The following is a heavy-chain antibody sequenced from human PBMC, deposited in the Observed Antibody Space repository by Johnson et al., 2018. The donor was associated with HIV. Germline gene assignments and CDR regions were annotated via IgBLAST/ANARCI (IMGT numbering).Heavy chain of an antibody. D-gene: IGHD1-26*01. CDR3: AKDLGDEVGTTQDAFDS. J-gene: IGHJ3*02. V-gene: IGHV3-30*18. CDR2: ISYDGSNK. Sequence: QVQLVESGGGGVQPWRSLRLSCAASAFTFSSYGMHWVRQAPGKGLEWVAVISYDGSNKYYADSVKGRFTISRDNSKNTLYLQMHSLKAEDTAVYYCAKDLGDEVGTTQDAFDSGGQGKMVTVSS. CDR1: AFTFSSYG.